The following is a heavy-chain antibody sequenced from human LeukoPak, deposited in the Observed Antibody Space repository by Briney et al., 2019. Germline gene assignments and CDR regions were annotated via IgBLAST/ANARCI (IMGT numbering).Heavy chain of an antibody. J-gene: IGHJ4*02. CDR3: ARPEAY. CDR1: GGSISSSSYY. Sequence: SETLSLTCTVSGGSISSSSYYWGWIRQPPGKRLEWLGSIYYSGSTYYQPSLNSRVTISVDTSKNQFSLKLSSVTAADTAVYYCARPEAYWGQGTLVTVSS. V-gene: IGHV4-39*01. CDR2: IYYSGST.